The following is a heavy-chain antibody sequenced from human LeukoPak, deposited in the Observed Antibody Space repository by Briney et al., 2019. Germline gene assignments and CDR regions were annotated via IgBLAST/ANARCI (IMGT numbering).Heavy chain of an antibody. CDR2: ISGSGRST. V-gene: IGHV3-23*01. CDR1: GFTFSGHG. J-gene: IGHJ4*02. Sequence: GGSLRLSCVASGFTFSGHGMTWVRQAPGKGLEWVSSISGSGRSTYYADPVKGHFTISRDNSKNTLYLQMNSLRVDDTAVYYCAKEEGMVDYWGQGTLVTVSS. CDR3: AKEEGMVDY. D-gene: IGHD2-8*01.